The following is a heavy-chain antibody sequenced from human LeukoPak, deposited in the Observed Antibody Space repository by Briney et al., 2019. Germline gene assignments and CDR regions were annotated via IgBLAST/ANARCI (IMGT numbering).Heavy chain of an antibody. CDR2: IKQDGSEK. CDR3: AELGITMIGGV. CDR1: GFTFSSYW. D-gene: IGHD3-10*02. Sequence: GGSLRLSCAASGFTFSSYWMSWVRQAPGKGLEWVANIKQDGSEKYYVDSVKGRFTISGDNAKNSLYLQMNSLRAEDTAVYYCAELGITMIGGVWGKGTTDTISS. V-gene: IGHV3-7*01. J-gene: IGHJ6*04.